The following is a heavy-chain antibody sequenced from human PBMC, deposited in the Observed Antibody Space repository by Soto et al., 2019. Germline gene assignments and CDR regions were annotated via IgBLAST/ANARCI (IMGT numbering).Heavy chain of an antibody. Sequence: EVRLLESGGGFVQPGGSLRLSCVASGFTFSSDAMSWVRQAPGKGLEWVSTISGSGGKFYYADSVKGRFTISRDNSKSTLYLQMNSLRVEDTALYYCAKRATASWYVFDCWGQGTLVTVSS. V-gene: IGHV3-23*01. CDR2: ISGSGGKF. D-gene: IGHD6-13*01. CDR1: GFTFSSDA. CDR3: AKRATASWYVFDC. J-gene: IGHJ4*02.